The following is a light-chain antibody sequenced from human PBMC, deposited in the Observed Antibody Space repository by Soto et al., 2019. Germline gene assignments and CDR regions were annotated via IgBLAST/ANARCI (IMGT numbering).Light chain of an antibody. Sequence: QAVVTQPPSASGSPGQSVTISCTGTKNDIGVYDFVSWYQHHPGKAPRLIIYEVVQRPSGVPDRFSGSKSRNTASLTVSGLQAADEADYFCKSYAGSNTYVFGSGTKLTVL. V-gene: IGLV2-8*01. CDR3: KSYAGSNTYV. CDR1: KNDIGVYDF. J-gene: IGLJ1*01. CDR2: EVV.